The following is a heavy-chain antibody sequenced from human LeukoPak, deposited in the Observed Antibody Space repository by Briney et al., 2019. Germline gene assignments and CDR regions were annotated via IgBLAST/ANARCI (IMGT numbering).Heavy chain of an antibody. V-gene: IGHV1-18*01. CDR2: ISAYNGNT. D-gene: IGHD4-17*01. CDR1: GYTFTSYG. CDR3: ARGSPYGDGANYFDY. Sequence: ASVKVSCKASGYTFTSYGISWVRQAPGQGLEWMRWISAYNGNTNYAQKLQGRVTMTTDTSTSTAYMELRSLRSDDTAVYYCARGSPYGDGANYFDYWGQRTLVTVSS. J-gene: IGHJ4*02.